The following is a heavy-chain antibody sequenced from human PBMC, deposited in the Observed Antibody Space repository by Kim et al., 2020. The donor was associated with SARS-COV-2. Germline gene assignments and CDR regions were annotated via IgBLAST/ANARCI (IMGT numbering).Heavy chain of an antibody. CDR3: ARALSSWRYFDWLTLPGPYYFDY. CDR2: MNPNSGNT. Sequence: ASVKVSCKASGYTFTSYDINWVRQATGQGLEWMGWMNPNSGNTGYAQKFQGRVTMTRNTSISTAYMELSSLRSEDTAVYYCARALSSWRYFDWLTLPGPYYFDYWGQGTLVTVSS. V-gene: IGHV1-8*01. D-gene: IGHD3-9*01. CDR1: GYTFTSYD. J-gene: IGHJ4*02.